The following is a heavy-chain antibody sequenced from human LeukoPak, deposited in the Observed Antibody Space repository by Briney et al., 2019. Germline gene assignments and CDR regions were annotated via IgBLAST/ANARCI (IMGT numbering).Heavy chain of an antibody. CDR2: VNHSGST. CDR1: GGSFSGYY. J-gene: IGHJ4*02. V-gene: IGHV4-34*01. Sequence: KPSETLSLTCAVYGGSFSGYYWSWIRQPPRKWLEWIGEVNHSGSTNYNPSLNSRASISIHTTKNPFSLRLNSVTAADTAVYYWARGRRDDFWSGYSLYYFDYWGQGTLVTVSS. CDR3: ARGRRDDFWSGYSLYYFDY. D-gene: IGHD3-3*01.